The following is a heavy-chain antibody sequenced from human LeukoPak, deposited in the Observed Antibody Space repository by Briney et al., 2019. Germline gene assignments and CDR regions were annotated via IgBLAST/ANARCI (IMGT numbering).Heavy chain of an antibody. J-gene: IGHJ4*02. V-gene: IGHV3-48*01. CDR1: GFTLSSYS. CDR2: ISTTSRTI. Sequence: GGSLRLSCAASGFTLSSYSMNWVRQAPGKGLEWVSYISTTSRTIHYADSVKGRFTISRDNAKNSLYLQMNSLRAEDTAVYYCARAGHADSFDYWGRGALVTVSS. CDR3: ARAGHADSFDY. D-gene: IGHD2-21*01.